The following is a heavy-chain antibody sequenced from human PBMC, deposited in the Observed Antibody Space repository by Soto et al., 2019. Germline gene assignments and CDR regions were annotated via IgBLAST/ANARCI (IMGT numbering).Heavy chain of an antibody. CDR2: IIPLFGTP. J-gene: IGHJ4*01. V-gene: IGHV1-69*01. CDR3: ARERDDYGSGNCYTLLDF. D-gene: IGHD3-10*01. CDR1: GGIFSTYA. Sequence: QVQLVQAGAEVKKPWSSVKVSCKASGGIFSTYAISWLRQAPGQGLEWMGGIIPLFGTPNYAQRFQGRVTLTAEESTSPAYMEVSRRRSEHTAFYYCARERDDYGSGNCYTLLDFCGPGTLVTVS.